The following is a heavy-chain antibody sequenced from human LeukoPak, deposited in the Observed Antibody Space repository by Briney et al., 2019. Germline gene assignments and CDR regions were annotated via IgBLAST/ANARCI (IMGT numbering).Heavy chain of an antibody. Sequence: ASVKDSCKASGYTLTSYGISWVRQAPGQGLEWMGWISAYNGKTNYAQKLQGRVTMTTDTSTSTAYMELRSLRSDDTAVYYCAREYGSVRYYDFWSGYYSWFDPWGQGTLVTVSS. CDR2: ISAYNGKT. D-gene: IGHD3-3*01. J-gene: IGHJ5*02. CDR1: GYTLTSYG. V-gene: IGHV1-18*01. CDR3: AREYGSVRYYDFWSGYYSWFDP.